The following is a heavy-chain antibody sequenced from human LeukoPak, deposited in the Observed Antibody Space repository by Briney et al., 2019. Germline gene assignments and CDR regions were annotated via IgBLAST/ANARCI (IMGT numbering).Heavy chain of an antibody. CDR2: ISGSGGST. Sequence: GGSLRPSCAASGFTFSSYAMSWVRQAPGKGLEWVSAISGSGGSTYYADSVKGRFTISRDNSKNTLYLQMNSLRAEDTAVYYCAKSGGHFDWTPYFDYWGQGTLVTVSS. CDR3: AKSGGHFDWTPYFDY. CDR1: GFTFSSYA. J-gene: IGHJ4*02. V-gene: IGHV3-23*01. D-gene: IGHD3-9*01.